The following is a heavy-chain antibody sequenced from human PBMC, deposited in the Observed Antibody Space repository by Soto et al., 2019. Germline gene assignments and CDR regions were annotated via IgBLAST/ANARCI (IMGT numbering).Heavy chain of an antibody. CDR3: ARDRPIRWFRSGMDV. CDR2: INPTGGST. CDR1: GDTFTSYY. D-gene: IGHD2-15*01. J-gene: IGHJ6*02. V-gene: IGHV1-46*01. Sequence: ASVKVSCKASGDTFTSYYMHWVRQAPGQGLEWMGLINPTGGSTTYAQNFQGRVTMTRDTSTSTHYMELSSLRSEDTAVYYCARDRPIRWFRSGMDVWGQGTTVTVSS.